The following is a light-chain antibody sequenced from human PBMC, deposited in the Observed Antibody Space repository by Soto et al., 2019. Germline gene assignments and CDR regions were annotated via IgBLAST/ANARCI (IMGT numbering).Light chain of an antibody. J-gene: IGLJ2*01. CDR3: CSYVGSDTYVI. V-gene: IGLV2-23*01. Sequence: QSALTQPASVSGSPGQSITISCTGTSSDVGSYNLVSWYQQHTGKAPKFMIYEGSKRPSGVSNRSSGSKSGKTASLTISGLQAEDEAHYYCCSYVGSDTYVIFGGGPKVTVL. CDR2: EGS. CDR1: SSDVGSYNL.